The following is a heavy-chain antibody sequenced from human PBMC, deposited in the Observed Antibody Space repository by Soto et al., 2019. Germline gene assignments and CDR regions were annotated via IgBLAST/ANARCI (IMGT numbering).Heavy chain of an antibody. D-gene: IGHD1-26*01. CDR1: GDTISSYY. Sequence: SETLSLTCTVSGDTISSYYWSWIRQPPGKGLEWIGYIYYTGSTNYNPSLKSRVSISVDTSKNQFSLKLTSVTAADTAVYYCARDRERFDPWGQGTLVTVSS. CDR3: ARDRERFDP. CDR2: IYYTGST. J-gene: IGHJ5*02. V-gene: IGHV4-59*01.